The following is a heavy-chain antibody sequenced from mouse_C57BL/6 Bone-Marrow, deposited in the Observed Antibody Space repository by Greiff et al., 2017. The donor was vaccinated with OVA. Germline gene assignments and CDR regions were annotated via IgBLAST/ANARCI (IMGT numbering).Heavy chain of an antibody. CDR1: GYTFTSYG. CDR2: IYPRSGNT. CDR3: ARRGFYYYGSSLDY. D-gene: IGHD1-1*01. J-gene: IGHJ2*01. Sequence: QVQLKQSGAELARPGASVKLSCKASGYTFTSYGISWVKQRTGQGLEWIGEIYPRSGNTYYNEKFKGKATLTADKSSSTAYMELRSLTSEDSAVYVCARRGFYYYGSSLDYWGQGTTLTVSS. V-gene: IGHV1-81*01.